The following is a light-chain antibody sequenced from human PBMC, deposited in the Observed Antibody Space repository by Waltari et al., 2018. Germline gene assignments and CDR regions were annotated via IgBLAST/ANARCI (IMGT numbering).Light chain of an antibody. J-gene: IGKJ4*01. V-gene: IGKV3-15*01. CDR1: KSVTNN. CDR3: QQYHNWPPLT. CDR2: GAS. Sequence: EIVMTQSPATLSVSPGERATPSCRASKSVTNNLAWYQQKPGQAPRLLISGASTRATGIPVRFIGSGFGTEFTLTITSLQSEDFAVYYCQQYHNWPPLTFGGGTKVDIK.